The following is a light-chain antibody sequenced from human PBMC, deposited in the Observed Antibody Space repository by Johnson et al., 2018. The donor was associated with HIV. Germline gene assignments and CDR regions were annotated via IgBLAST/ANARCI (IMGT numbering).Light chain of an antibody. V-gene: IGLV1-40*01. Sequence: QSVLTQPPSVSAAPGQKVTISCTGSSSNIGAGYDVHWYQQFPGTAPKLLIYGNDNRPSGVPERFSGSKSGTSASLAITGLQAEDEADYYCQSYDNALSGSKVFGTGTEVTVL. CDR1: SSNIGAGYD. CDR2: GND. CDR3: QSYDNALSGSKV. J-gene: IGLJ1*01.